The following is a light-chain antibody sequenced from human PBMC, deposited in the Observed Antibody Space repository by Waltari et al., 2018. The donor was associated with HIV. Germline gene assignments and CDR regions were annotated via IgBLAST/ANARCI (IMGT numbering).Light chain of an antibody. V-gene: IGKV3-15*01. CDR3: QQYNNWPPIT. Sequence: ERVITQSPATLPVSPGARVTLSGRASQSVSSNLAWYKQKPGQAPRLLIYGASTRATGIPARFSGGGSGTEFTLTISSLQSEDFAVYYCQQYNNWPPITFGQGTRLEIK. J-gene: IGKJ5*01. CDR1: QSVSSN. CDR2: GAS.